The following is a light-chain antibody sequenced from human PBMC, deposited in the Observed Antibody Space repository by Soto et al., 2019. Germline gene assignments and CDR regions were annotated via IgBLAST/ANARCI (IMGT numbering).Light chain of an antibody. Sequence: EIVLTQSPGTRSLSPGERATLSWRASQSVSSKLAWYQQKPGQAPRLLIYGASTRATGIPARFSGIGSGTEFTLTISSLQSEDFAVYFCQQYNNWPTITFGQGTRLEIK. CDR2: GAS. V-gene: IGKV3-15*01. J-gene: IGKJ5*01. CDR3: QQYNNWPTIT. CDR1: QSVSSK.